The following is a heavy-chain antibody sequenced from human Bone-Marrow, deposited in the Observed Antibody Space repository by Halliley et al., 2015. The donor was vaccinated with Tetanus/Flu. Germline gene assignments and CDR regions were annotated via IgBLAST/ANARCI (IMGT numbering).Heavy chain of an antibody. J-gene: IGHJ6*02. CDR3: AKRRYFYYGLDG. Sequence: LEWFGFISYSGGAHPPPSLKRRVTISVDPSNTQFSLKMSSVTAADTAVYYCAKRRYFYYGLDGWGQGTPVPVSS. CDR2: ISYSGGA. D-gene: IGHD2-21*01. V-gene: IGHV4-30-4*01.